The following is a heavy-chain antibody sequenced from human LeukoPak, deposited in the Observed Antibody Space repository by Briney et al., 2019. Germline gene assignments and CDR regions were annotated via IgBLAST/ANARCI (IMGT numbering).Heavy chain of an antibody. CDR3: ARGKMRDLGVRGVIITSGLGY. CDR1: GGSFSGYY. CDR2: ISHSGRN. J-gene: IGHJ4*02. D-gene: IGHD3-10*01. Sequence: SETLSLTCAVYGGSFSGYYWSWVRQPPGKGLEWIGEISHSGRNNYNPSLTRRGTILVEKTKKQRSLKLSSVTAADTAVYYCARGKMRDLGVRGVIITSGLGYWGQGTLVTVSS. V-gene: IGHV4-34*01.